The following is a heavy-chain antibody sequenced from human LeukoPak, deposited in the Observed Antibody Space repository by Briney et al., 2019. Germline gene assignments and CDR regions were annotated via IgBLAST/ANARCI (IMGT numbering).Heavy chain of an antibody. V-gene: IGHV3-7*01. J-gene: IGHJ4*02. Sequence: SGGSLRLSCAASGFTFSSYWMSWVRQAPGKGLEWVANIKQDGSEKYYVDSVKGRFTISRDNAKKSLYLQMNSLRVEDTAVYYCARGLGAVAGTETDHWGQGTLVTISS. CDR1: GFTFSSYW. CDR2: IKQDGSEK. CDR3: ARGLGAVAGTETDH. D-gene: IGHD6-19*01.